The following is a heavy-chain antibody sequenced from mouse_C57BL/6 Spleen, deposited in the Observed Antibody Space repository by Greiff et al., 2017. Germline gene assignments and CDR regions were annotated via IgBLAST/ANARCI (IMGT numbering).Heavy chain of an antibody. CDR2: ISSGGSYT. CDR1: GFTFSSYG. J-gene: IGHJ2*01. Sequence: EVKVVESGGDLVKPGGSLKLSCAASGFTFSSYGMSWVRQTPDKRLEWVATISSGGSYTYYPDSVKGRFTISRDNAKNTLYLQMSSLKSEDTAMYYCARQDYDYFDYWGQGTTLTVSS. CDR3: ARQDYDYFDY. V-gene: IGHV5-6*01. D-gene: IGHD2-4*01.